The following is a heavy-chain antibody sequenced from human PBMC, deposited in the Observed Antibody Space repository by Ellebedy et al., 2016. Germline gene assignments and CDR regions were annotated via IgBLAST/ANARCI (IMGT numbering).Heavy chain of an antibody. CDR1: GFTFSDYY. D-gene: IGHD3-10*01. Sequence: GESLKISCAASGFTFSDYYMSWIRQAPGKGLEWVSYISSRSSYTNYAGSVKGRFTISGDKAKNSLYLQMNSLRAEDTAVYYCARFLNKSESRSSLSPYYYGLDVWGQGTTVTVSS. J-gene: IGHJ6*02. CDR2: ISSRSSYT. CDR3: ARFLNKSESRSSLSPYYYGLDV. V-gene: IGHV3-11*03.